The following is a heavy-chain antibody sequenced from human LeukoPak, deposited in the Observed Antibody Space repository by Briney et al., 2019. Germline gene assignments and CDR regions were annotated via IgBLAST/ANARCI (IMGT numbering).Heavy chain of an antibody. CDR2: IYSGGST. J-gene: IGHJ4*02. D-gene: IGHD3-9*01. V-gene: IGHV3-53*01. Sequence: GGSLRLSCAASGFTVSSNYMSWVRQAPGKGLEWVSVIYSGGSTYYADSVKGRFTISRDNSKNTLYLQMNSLRAEDTAVYYCARDLLTGPRDYWGQGTLVTISS. CDR1: GFTVSSNY. CDR3: ARDLLTGPRDY.